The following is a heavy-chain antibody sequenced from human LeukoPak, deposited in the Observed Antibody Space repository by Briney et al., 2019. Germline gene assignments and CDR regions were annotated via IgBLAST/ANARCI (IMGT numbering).Heavy chain of an antibody. CDR1: GYTFTTYD. D-gene: IGHD5-24*01. V-gene: IGHV1-8*02. CDR3: ARLSVEMATIDSRYYYYYYMDV. CDR2: MNPNSGNT. J-gene: IGHJ6*03. Sequence: ASVKVSCKASGYTFTTYDINGVRQAVGQGLEWMGWMNPNSGNTGYTQKFQGRVTMTRNTSISTAYMELSSLRSEDTAVYYCARLSVEMATIDSRYYYYYYMDVWGKGTTVTISS.